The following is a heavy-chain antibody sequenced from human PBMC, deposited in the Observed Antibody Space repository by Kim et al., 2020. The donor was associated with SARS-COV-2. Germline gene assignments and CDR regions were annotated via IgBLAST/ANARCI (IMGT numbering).Heavy chain of an antibody. Sequence: DSKKGRFTISRDNDENTLYLKMSSLRAEDTDIYYCATDMDGDRRVEYFDLWGRGTLVTVSS. V-gene: IGHV3-23*01. CDR3: ATDMDGDRRVEYFDL. J-gene: IGHJ2*01. D-gene: IGHD4-17*01.